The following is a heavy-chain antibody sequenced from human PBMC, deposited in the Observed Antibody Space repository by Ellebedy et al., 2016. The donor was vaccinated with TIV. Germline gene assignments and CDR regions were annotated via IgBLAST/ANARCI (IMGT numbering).Heavy chain of an antibody. Sequence: AASVKVSCKASGYTFTSYAISWVRQAPGQGLEWMGGTIPIFGTANYAQKFQGRVTITADESTSTAYMELSSLRSEDTAVYYCASGRTTISTWHYYGLDVWGQGTTVTVSS. CDR1: GYTFTSYA. D-gene: IGHD4-11*01. J-gene: IGHJ6*02. CDR3: ASGRTTISTWHYYGLDV. CDR2: TIPIFGTA. V-gene: IGHV1-69*13.